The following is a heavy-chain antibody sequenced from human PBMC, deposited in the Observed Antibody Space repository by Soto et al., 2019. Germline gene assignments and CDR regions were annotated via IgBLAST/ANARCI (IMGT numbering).Heavy chain of an antibody. CDR1: GGTFSMHA. CDR2: IIPMFGTT. J-gene: IGHJ5*02. Sequence: QVQLVQSGSEVKMPGSSVKVSCKTSGGTFSMHAINWVRQAPGQGLEWMGGIIPMFGTTNYAQKFKGRVTIRADESTSTAYMELSSLRSEDAAVYYCARAAIHGSSWYFWFDHWGQGTLVTVSS. CDR3: ARAAIHGSSWYFWFDH. V-gene: IGHV1-69*01. D-gene: IGHD6-13*01.